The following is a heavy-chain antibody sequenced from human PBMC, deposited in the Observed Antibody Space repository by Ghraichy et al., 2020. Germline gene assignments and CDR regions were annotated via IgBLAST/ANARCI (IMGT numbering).Heavy chain of an antibody. V-gene: IGHV3-21*01. D-gene: IGHD3-22*01. CDR2: ISSSSSYI. CDR3: ARDRRRITMIVVDLFDI. CDR1: GFTFSSYS. J-gene: IGHJ3*02. Sequence: GESLNISCAASGFTFSSYSMNWVRQAPGKGLEWVLSISSSSSYIYYADSVKGRFTISRDNAKNSLYLQMNSLRAEDTAVYYCARDRRRITMIVVDLFDIWGQGTMVTVSS.